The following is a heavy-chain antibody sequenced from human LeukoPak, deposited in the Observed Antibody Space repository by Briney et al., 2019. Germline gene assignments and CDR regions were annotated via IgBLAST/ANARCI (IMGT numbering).Heavy chain of an antibody. V-gene: IGHV1-69*05. J-gene: IGHJ4*02. CDR1: GGTFSSYA. CDR2: IIPIFGTA. Sequence: SVKVSCKASGGTFSSYAISWVRQAPGQGLEWMGGIIPIFGTANYAQKVQGRVTMTTDTSTSTACMDLSSLRSEDTAVYYCARVSEVVAQAFDYWGQGTLVTVSS. CDR3: ARVSEVVAQAFDY. D-gene: IGHD5-12*01.